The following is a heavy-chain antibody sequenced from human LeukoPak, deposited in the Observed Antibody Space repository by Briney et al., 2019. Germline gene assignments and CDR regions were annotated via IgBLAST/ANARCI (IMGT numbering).Heavy chain of an antibody. CDR3: ARALGWSDQQLDY. V-gene: IGHV3-21*01. CDR1: GFTFYSYA. CDR2: ISSSSSYI. Sequence: GGSLRLSCAASGFTFYSYAMNWVRQAPGKGLEWVSSISSSSSYIYYADSVKGRFTISRDNAKNSLYLQMNSLRAEDTAVYYCARALGWSDQQLDYWGQGTLVTVSS. J-gene: IGHJ4*02. D-gene: IGHD2-2*01.